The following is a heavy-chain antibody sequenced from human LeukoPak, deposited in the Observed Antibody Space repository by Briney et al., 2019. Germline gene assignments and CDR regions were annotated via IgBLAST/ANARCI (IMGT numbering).Heavy chain of an antibody. CDR1: GGSFSGYY. Sequence: SETLSLTCAVYGGSFSGYYWSWIRQPPGKGLEWIGEINHSGSTNYNPSLKSRVTISVDTSKNQFSLKLSSVTAADTAVYYCARFLPEGFGEYFDYWGQGTLVTVSS. J-gene: IGHJ4*02. CDR2: INHSGST. D-gene: IGHD3-10*01. V-gene: IGHV4-34*01. CDR3: ARFLPEGFGEYFDY.